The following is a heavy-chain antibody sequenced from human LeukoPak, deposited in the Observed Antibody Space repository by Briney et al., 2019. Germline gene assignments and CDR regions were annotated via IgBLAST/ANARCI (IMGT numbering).Heavy chain of an antibody. J-gene: IGHJ4*02. D-gene: IGHD1-26*01. CDR3: ARGISGSYAYHY. Sequence: GASVKVSCKASGGTFSSYAISWVRQAPGQGLEWMGGIIPIFGTANYAQKFQGRVTITADESTSTAYMELSSLRSEDTAVHYCARGISGSYAYHYWGQGTLVTVSS. V-gene: IGHV1-69*13. CDR2: IIPIFGTA. CDR1: GGTFSSYA.